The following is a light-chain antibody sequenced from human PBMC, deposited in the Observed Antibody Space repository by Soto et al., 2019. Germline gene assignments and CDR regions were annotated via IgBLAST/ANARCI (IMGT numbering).Light chain of an antibody. CDR3: AAWDDSLDGYV. V-gene: IGLV1-44*01. J-gene: IGLJ1*01. Sequence: QSVLTQPPSASGIPGQRVTISCSGSRSKIGSNNVNWYQQLPGTAPRLLTFTNHLRPSGVPDRFSGSKSGTSASLAISGLQSEDEGDYYCAAWDDSLDGYVFGTGTQLTVL. CDR1: RSKIGSNN. CDR2: TNH.